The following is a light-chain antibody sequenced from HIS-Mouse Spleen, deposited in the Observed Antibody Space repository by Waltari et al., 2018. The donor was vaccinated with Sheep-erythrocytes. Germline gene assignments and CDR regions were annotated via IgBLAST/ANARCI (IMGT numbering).Light chain of an antibody. CDR2: EGS. CDR1: SSDVGSYNL. V-gene: IGLV2-23*01. J-gene: IGLJ3*02. CDR3: CSYAGSSTPWV. Sequence: QSALTQPASVSGSPGQSITISCTGTSSDVGSYNLVSWYQQHPGKAPKLMIYEGSKRPSGVSNRSSGSKSGNTASLTISGLQAEDEADYYCCSYAGSSTPWVFGGGTKLTVL.